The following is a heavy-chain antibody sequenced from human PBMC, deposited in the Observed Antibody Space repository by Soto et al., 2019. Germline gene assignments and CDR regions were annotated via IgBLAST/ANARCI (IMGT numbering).Heavy chain of an antibody. CDR1: GYXFTSYF. J-gene: IGHJ3*02. CDR2: IYPGYSDT. D-gene: IGHD3-16*01. V-gene: IGHV5-51*01. CDR3: ARPFRGVTADAFDI. Sequence: PXEXLKIYCKSSGYXFTSYFLVWVRHMPGKGLEWMGSIYPGYSDTRYSPSFQGQVTISADKSISTAYLQWRSLKDSDTAMYYCARPFRGVTADAFDIWGQGTMLTV.